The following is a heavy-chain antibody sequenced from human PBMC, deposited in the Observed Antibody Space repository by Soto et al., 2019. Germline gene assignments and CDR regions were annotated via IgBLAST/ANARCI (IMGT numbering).Heavy chain of an antibody. J-gene: IGHJ5*02. D-gene: IGHD3-3*01. CDR1: GFSLIRNEVG. CDR2: FCWNDDK. V-gene: IGHV2-5*01. CDR3: AHGIDFWSGSVMGWFDL. Sequence: SFPTLVNPTHTLTLTCTFSGFSLIRNEVGVGVGWIRQPQGKALEWLALFCWNDDKFYKSSLKNRLSITKDTSKNQVVLTMANMEPVDTATYYCAHGIDFWSGSVMGWFDLWGQGIPVTVSS.